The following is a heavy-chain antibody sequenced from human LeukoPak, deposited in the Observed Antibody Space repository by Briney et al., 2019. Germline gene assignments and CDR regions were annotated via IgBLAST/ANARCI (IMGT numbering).Heavy chain of an antibody. D-gene: IGHD6-19*01. CDR3: ARDHSSGHLTKNWFDP. Sequence: SETLSLTCTVSGDSISSYYWSWIRQPAGKGLEWIGRIYTSGSTNYNPSLKSRVTMSVDTSKNQFSLKLSSVTAADTAVYYCARDHSSGHLTKNWFDPWGQGTLVTVSS. V-gene: IGHV4-4*07. J-gene: IGHJ5*02. CDR2: IYTSGST. CDR1: GDSISSYY.